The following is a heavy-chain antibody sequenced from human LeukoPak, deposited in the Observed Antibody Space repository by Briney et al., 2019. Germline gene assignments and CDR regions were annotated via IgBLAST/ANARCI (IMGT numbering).Heavy chain of an antibody. CDR3: ARFSDFWSGYLDY. J-gene: IGHJ4*02. V-gene: IGHV1-8*03. CDR1: GYTFTSHD. CDR2: MNPNSGNT. Sequence: GASVKVSCKASGYTFTSHDINWVRQATGQGLEWMGWMNPNSGNTGYAQKFQGRVTITRNTSISTAYMELSSLRSEDTAVYYCARFSDFWSGYLDYWGQGTLVTVSP. D-gene: IGHD3-3*01.